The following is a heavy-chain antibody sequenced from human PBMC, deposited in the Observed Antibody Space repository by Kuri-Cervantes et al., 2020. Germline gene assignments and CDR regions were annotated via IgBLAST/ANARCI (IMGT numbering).Heavy chain of an antibody. J-gene: IGHJ4*02. V-gene: IGHV4-61*01. D-gene: IGHD3-22*01. CDR1: GDSVSNANYY. Sequence: SETLSLTCTVSGDSVSNANYYWSWIRHPPGGRMEWIGYIFYSGSTRFNPSLKSRVTMSVDTSKNEFSLKLSSVTAADTAVYYCARTDTYETSGSDYWGQGTPVTVSS. CDR3: ARTDTYETSGSDY. CDR2: IFYSGST.